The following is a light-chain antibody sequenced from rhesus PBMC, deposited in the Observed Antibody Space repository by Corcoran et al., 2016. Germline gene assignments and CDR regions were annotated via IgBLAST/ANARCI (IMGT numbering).Light chain of an antibody. Sequence: EIVLTQSPTSMAVSQGERVTISRTASSSVSTSYFNWYQQKPGFPPGLLVYRTSSLASGVPARFSGSGSGTSYTLTISSMKAEDAANYYCQQGNSIPFTFGPGTKLDIK. V-gene: IGKV3-42*01. CDR3: QQGNSIPFT. CDR2: RTS. J-gene: IGKJ3*01. CDR1: SSVSTS.